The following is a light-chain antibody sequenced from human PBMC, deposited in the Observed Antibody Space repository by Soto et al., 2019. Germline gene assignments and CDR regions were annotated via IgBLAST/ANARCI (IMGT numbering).Light chain of an antibody. CDR3: MQALQTPYT. J-gene: IGKJ2*01. Sequence: DLVMTQSPLSLPVTPGEPASISCRSSQSLLHSNGYNYLDWYLQKPGQSPQFLIYLGSNRASGVPDRFSGSGSGTDFTLKISRVEAEDVGVYYCMQALQTPYTFGQGTKLEIK. CDR1: QSLLHSNGYNY. CDR2: LGS. V-gene: IGKV2-28*01.